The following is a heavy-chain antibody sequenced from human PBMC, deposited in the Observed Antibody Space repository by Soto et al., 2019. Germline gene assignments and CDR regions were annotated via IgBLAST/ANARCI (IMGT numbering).Heavy chain of an antibody. CDR1: GYSFTSYW. CDR2: IYPGDSHT. CDR3: ARSPTYYYDSSGYGDY. J-gene: IGHJ4*02. D-gene: IGHD3-22*01. V-gene: IGHV5-51*01. Sequence: GESLKISSKGSGYSFTSYWIGWASQIAGKGLEWMGIIYPGDSHTRYSPSFQGQVTISADKSISTAYMQWSSLKASDTAMYYCARSPTYYYDSSGYGDYWGQGTLVTVSS.